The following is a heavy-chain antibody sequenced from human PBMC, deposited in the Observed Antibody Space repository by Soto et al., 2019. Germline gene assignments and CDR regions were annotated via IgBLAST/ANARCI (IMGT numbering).Heavy chain of an antibody. CDR3: ARGVGITMVRGALDY. CDR1: GFTFSSYW. CDR2: INSDGSST. V-gene: IGHV3-74*01. D-gene: IGHD3-10*01. J-gene: IGHJ4*02. Sequence: LRLSCAASGFTFSSYWMHWVRQAPGKGLVWVSRINSDGSSTSYADSVKGRFTISRDNAKNTLYLQMNSLRAEDTAVYYCARGVGITMVRGALDYWGQGTLVTVS.